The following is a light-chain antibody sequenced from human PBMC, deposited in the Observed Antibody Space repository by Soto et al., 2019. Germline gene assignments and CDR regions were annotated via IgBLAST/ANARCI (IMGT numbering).Light chain of an antibody. CDR2: DAF. J-gene: IGKJ4*01. V-gene: IGKV1-33*01. CDR3: QQDDSLPPT. CDR1: QDIKNY. Sequence: DIQMTQSPSSLSAFVGDSITITCQASQDIKNYLNWYQHKPGKAPKLLIYDAFKSDTGVPSRFRGSGSGTDFTFTISSLQPEDSSTYFCQQDDSLPPTFGGGTRVDI.